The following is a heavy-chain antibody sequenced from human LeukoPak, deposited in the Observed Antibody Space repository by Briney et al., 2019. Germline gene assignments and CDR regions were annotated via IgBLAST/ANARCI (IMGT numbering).Heavy chain of an antibody. CDR3: ANRGIRGSGFSFWFDP. Sequence: GGSLRLSCAASGFTFSSYGMHWVRQAPGKGLEWVAVISYDGSNKYYADSVKGRFTISRDNSKNTLYLQMNSLRAEDTAVYYCANRGIRGSGFSFWFDPWGQGTLVTVSS. J-gene: IGHJ5*02. CDR1: GFTFSSYG. CDR2: ISYDGSNK. D-gene: IGHD3-10*01. V-gene: IGHV3-30*18.